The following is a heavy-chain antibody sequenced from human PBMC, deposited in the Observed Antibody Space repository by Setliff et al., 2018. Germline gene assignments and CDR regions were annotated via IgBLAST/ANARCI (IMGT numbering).Heavy chain of an antibody. D-gene: IGHD6-13*01. V-gene: IGHV3-74*01. CDR2: VNSDGSST. Sequence: GGSLRLSCAASGFTFDDYAMHWVRQAPGKGLVWVSRVNSDGSSTTYADSVKGRFTMSRDNANNALCLQMNSLTAEDTAVYYCAREMEAAGQRAFDIWGQGTMVTVSS. CDR3: AREMEAAGQRAFDI. CDR1: GFTFDDYA. J-gene: IGHJ3*02.